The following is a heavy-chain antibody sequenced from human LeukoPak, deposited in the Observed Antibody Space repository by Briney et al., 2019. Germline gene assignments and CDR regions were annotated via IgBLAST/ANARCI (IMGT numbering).Heavy chain of an antibody. D-gene: IGHD3-3*01. CDR3: ARSAYYDFWSGSTGYFDY. CDR2: INHSGST. J-gene: IGHJ4*02. V-gene: IGHV4-34*01. CDR1: GGSFSGYY. Sequence: PSETLSLTCAVYGGSFSGYYWSWIRQPPGKGLEWIGEINHSGSTNYNPSLKSRVTISVDTSKNQFSLKLSSVTAADTAVYYCARSAYYDFWSGSTGYFDYWGQGTLVTVSS.